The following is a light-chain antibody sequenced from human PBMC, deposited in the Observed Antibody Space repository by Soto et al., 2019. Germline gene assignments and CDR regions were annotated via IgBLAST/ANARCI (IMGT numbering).Light chain of an antibody. V-gene: IGKV3-15*01. J-gene: IGKJ2*01. CDR2: STS. Sequence: EIVMTQSPATLSVSPGDRATLSCRASQNVDSRLAWYQQKPGQAPRLLIYSTSTRATGVPARFTGSGSGTEFTLNISSLQSEDFALYYCQQYSNWPPYTFGQGTKLEIK. CDR1: QNVDSR. CDR3: QQYSNWPPYT.